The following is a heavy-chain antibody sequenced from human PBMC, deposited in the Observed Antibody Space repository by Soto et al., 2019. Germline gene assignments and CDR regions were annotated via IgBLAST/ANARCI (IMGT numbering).Heavy chain of an antibody. D-gene: IGHD2-15*01. CDR1: GYTFTSYY. CDR3: AGTRCGGSCYSYYYYYMDV. V-gene: IGHV1-46*01. Sequence: ASVKVSCKASGYTFTSYYMHWVRQAPGQGLEWMGIINPSGGSTSYAQKFQGRVTMTRDTSTSTVYMELSSLRSEDTAVYYCAGTRCGGSCYSYYYYYMDVWGKGTTVTVSS. CDR2: INPSGGST. J-gene: IGHJ6*03.